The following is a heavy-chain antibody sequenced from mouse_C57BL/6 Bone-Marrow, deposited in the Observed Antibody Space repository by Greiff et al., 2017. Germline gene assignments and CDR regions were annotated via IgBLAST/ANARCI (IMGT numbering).Heavy chain of an antibody. J-gene: IGHJ3*01. V-gene: IGHV2-2*02. CDR3: AREGSSPTWFAY. Sequence: VQLQQSGPGLVQPSQSLSITCTVSGFSLTSYGVHWVRQSPGKGLEWLGVIWSGGSTDSNAAFISILCISKDNYKRQVLFKMNSQQDNDTAIYDCAREGSSPTWFAYWGQGTLVTVSA. CDR2: IWSGGST. D-gene: IGHD1-1*01. CDR1: GFSLTSYG.